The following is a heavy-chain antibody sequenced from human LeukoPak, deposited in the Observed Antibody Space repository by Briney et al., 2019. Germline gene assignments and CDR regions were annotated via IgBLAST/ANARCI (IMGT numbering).Heavy chain of an antibody. CDR2: ISGSGGST. Sequence: GGSLRLSCAASGSTFSSYAMSWVRQAPGKGLEWVSAISGSGGSTYYADSVKGRFTISRDNSKNTLYLQMNSLRAEDTAVYYCAKDPGDTYYYGSGGDAFDIWGQGTMVTVSS. CDR3: AKDPGDTYYYGSGGDAFDI. CDR1: GSTFSSYA. J-gene: IGHJ3*02. D-gene: IGHD3-10*01. V-gene: IGHV3-23*01.